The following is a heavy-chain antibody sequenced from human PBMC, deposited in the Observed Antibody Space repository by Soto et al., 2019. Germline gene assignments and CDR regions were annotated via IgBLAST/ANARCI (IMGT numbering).Heavy chain of an antibody. CDR2: IIPIFGTA. CDR3: ASCEMATIPEYFDY. D-gene: IGHD5-12*01. V-gene: IGHV1-69*13. J-gene: IGHJ4*02. CDR1: GGTFSSYA. Sequence: ASVKVSCKASGGTFSSYAISWVRQAPGQGLEWMGGIIPIFGTANYAQKFQGRVTITADESTSTAYMELSSLRSEDTAVYYCASCEMATIPEYFDYWGQGTLVTVSS.